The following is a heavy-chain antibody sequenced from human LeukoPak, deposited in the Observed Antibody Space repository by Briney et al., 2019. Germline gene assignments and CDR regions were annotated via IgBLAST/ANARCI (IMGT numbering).Heavy chain of an antibody. V-gene: IGHV3-30*01. Sequence: PGGSLRLSCAASGFTFSSYAMHWVRQAPGKGLEWVAVISYDGSNKYYADSVKGRFTISRDNSKNTLYLQMNSPRAEDTAVYYCASRMGYWGQGTLVTVSS. CDR3: ASRMGY. CDR2: ISYDGSNK. D-gene: IGHD2-8*01. CDR1: GFTFSSYA. J-gene: IGHJ4*02.